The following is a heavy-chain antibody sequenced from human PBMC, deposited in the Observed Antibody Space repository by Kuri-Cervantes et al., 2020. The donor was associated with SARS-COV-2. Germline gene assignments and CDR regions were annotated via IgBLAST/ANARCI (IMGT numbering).Heavy chain of an antibody. Sequence: LRLSRSVSGGSIRSGAYYCHWIRHRPGKGLEWIGNIYYNGVTYYNPSLKSRVTISVDTSKTQFSLKLSSMTAADTAVYYCATDKPSYGGNGYLQLWGQGTLVTVSS. V-gene: IGHV4-31*03. D-gene: IGHD4-23*01. CDR2: IYYNGVT. CDR3: ATDKPSYGGNGYLQL. J-gene: IGHJ1*01. CDR1: GGSIRSGAYY.